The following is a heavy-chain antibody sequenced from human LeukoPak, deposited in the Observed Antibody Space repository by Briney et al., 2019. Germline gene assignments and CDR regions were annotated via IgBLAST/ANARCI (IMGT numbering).Heavy chain of an antibody. J-gene: IGHJ4*02. CDR2: IYHSGST. V-gene: IGHV4-38-2*01. CDR1: GYSISSGYY. CDR3: ARHILYSNYDGWYFDY. D-gene: IGHD4-11*01. Sequence: SETLSLTCAVSGYSISSGYYWGWIRQPPGKGLEWIGSIYHSGSTYYNPSLKSRVTISVDTSKNHFSLKPSSVTAADTAVYYCARHILYSNYDGWYFDYWGQGTLVTVSS.